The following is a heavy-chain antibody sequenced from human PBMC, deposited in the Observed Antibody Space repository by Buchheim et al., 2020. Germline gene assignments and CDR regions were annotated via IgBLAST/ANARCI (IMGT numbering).Heavy chain of an antibody. J-gene: IGHJ1*01. V-gene: IGHV4-31*03. D-gene: IGHD3-22*01. CDR2: IYYSGST. CDR3: ASTNYYDSSGYQTIEYFQH. Sequence: QVQLQESGPGLVKPSQTLSLTCTVSGGSISSGGYYWSWIRQHPGKGLEWIGYIYYSGSTYYNPSPKSRVTISVDTPKNQFSLKLSSVTAADTAVYYCASTNYYDSSGYQTIEYFQHWGQGTL. CDR1: GGSISSGGYY.